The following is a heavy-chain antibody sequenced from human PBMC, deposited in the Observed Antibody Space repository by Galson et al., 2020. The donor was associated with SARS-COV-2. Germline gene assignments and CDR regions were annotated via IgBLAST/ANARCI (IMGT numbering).Heavy chain of an antibody. CDR2: IYSKGNL. CDR1: GDSISSGSYF. V-gene: IGHV4-39*01. Sequence: SETLSLTCTVSGDSISSGSYFWGWLRQPPGKGLEWIGHIYSKGNLYYTPSLKSRVTISADTSRNQFSLRLTSVTAADTAVYYCVRQVSTGWYYGDYWGQGTLVTVSS. D-gene: IGHD6-19*01. J-gene: IGHJ4*02. CDR3: VRQVSTGWYYGDY.